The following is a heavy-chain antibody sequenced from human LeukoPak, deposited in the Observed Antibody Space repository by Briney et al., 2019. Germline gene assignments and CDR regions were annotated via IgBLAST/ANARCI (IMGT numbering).Heavy chain of an antibody. CDR1: GGTFSSYA. J-gene: IGHJ4*02. CDR2: IIPIFGTA. D-gene: IGHD6-6*01. V-gene: IGHV1-69*13. Sequence: SVKVSCKASGGTFSSYAISWVRQAPGQGLEWMGGIIPIFGTANYAQKFQGRVTITAGESTSTAYMELSSLRSEDTAVYYCASEPPPEYSSSHFDYWGQGTLVTVSS. CDR3: ASEPPPEYSSSHFDY.